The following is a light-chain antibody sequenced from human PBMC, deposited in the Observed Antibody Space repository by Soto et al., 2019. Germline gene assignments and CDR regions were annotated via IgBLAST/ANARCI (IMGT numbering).Light chain of an antibody. Sequence: DVQMSQSPSSLSASVGDRVTITCRASQSISSYLNWYQQKPGQAPKLLIYAASTLQGGVPSRFSGSGSGTDFTLTISILQPDDFATYYCQQCYSTPRTFGQGTKLEIK. V-gene: IGKV1-39*01. J-gene: IGKJ2*01. CDR2: AAS. CDR1: QSISSY. CDR3: QQCYSTPRT.